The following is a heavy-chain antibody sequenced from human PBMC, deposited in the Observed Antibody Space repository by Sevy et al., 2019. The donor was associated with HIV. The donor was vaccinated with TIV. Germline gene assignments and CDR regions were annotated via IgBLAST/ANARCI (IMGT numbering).Heavy chain of an antibody. V-gene: IGHV5-51*01. Sequence: GESLMISCKGSGYSFTSYWIGWVRQMPGKGLEWMGIIYPGDSDTRYSPSFQGQVTISADKSISTAYLQWSSLKASDTAMYYCAVSKGDCSGGSCYSGDAFDIWGQGTMVTVS. CDR3: AVSKGDCSGGSCYSGDAFDI. CDR1: GYSFTSYW. D-gene: IGHD2-15*01. CDR2: IYPGDSDT. J-gene: IGHJ3*02.